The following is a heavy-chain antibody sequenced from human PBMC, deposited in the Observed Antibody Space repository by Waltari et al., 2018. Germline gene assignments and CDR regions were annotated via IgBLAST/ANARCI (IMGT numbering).Heavy chain of an antibody. CDR1: RGTFSSYA. Sequence: QVQLVQSGAEVKKPGSSVKVSCKASRGTFSSYAISWVRQAPGQGLEWMGGIIPIFGTANYAQKFQGRVTITADESTSTAYMELSSLRSEDTAVYYCARGKDIVVVVAAPLDAFDIWGQGTMVTVSS. CDR3: ARGKDIVVVVAAPLDAFDI. D-gene: IGHD2-15*01. V-gene: IGHV1-69*13. J-gene: IGHJ3*02. CDR2: IIPIFGTA.